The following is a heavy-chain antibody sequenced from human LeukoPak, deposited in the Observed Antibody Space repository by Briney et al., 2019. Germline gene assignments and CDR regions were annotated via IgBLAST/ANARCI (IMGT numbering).Heavy chain of an antibody. CDR1: GGSISSHY. D-gene: IGHD3-10*01. CDR3: AGIVPYEYGYIDH. CDR2: VYYTGNT. V-gene: IGHV4-59*11. J-gene: IGHJ4*02. Sequence: SETLSLTCTVSGGSISSHYWIWIRQPPGKGLEWIGYVYYTGNTNYNPSLKSRVSISLDTSKNQFSLNLNSVTAADTAVYYCAGIVPYEYGYIDHWGLGTLVTVSS.